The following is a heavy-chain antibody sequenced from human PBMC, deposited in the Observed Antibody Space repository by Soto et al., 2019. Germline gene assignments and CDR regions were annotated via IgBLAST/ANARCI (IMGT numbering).Heavy chain of an antibody. J-gene: IGHJ4*02. CDR1: GYTFTGYY. CDR3: ARGRRFLEWLRTAVGGLYFDY. Sequence: ASVKVSCKASGYTFTGYYMHWVRQAPGQGLEWMGWINPNSGGTNYAQKFQGWVTMTRDTSFSTAYMELSRLRSDDTAVYYCARGRRFLEWLRTAVGGLYFDYWGQGTLVTVSS. CDR2: INPNSGGT. D-gene: IGHD3-3*01. V-gene: IGHV1-2*04.